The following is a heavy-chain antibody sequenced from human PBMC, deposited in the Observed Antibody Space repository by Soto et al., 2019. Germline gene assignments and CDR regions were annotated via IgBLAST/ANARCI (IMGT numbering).Heavy chain of an antibody. J-gene: IGHJ4*02. CDR2: IYYSGST. V-gene: IGHV4-59*01. CDR3: ARAFSVSGGDDY. D-gene: IGHD2-21*01. CDR1: GGSISSYY. Sequence: SETLSLTCTVSGGSISSYYWSWIRQPPGKGLEWIGYIYYSGSTNYNPSLKSRVTISVDTSKNQFSLKLSSVTAADTAVYYCARAFSVSGGDDYWGQGTLVTVSS.